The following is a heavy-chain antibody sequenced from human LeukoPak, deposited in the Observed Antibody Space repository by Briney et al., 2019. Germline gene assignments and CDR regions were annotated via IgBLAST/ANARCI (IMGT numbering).Heavy chain of an antibody. CDR1: GFTFSSYW. Sequence: GSLRLSCAASGFTFSSYWMSWVRQSPGKGLEWIGEINHGVGTNYNPSLKSRVTIAEDTSKNQFSLKLTSVTAADTAVYYCARGTQFYYYYSYMDVWGKGTTVTVSS. V-gene: IGHV4-34*01. CDR2: INHGVGT. J-gene: IGHJ6*03. CDR3: ARGTQFYYYYSYMDV.